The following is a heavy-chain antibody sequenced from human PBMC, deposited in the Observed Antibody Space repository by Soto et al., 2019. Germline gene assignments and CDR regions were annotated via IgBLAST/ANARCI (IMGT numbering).Heavy chain of an antibody. J-gene: IGHJ4*02. CDR3: ARWGSGSYYPG. V-gene: IGHV3-30-3*01. CDR2: ISYDGSRE. CDR1: GFTFSNYA. Sequence: QVQLVESGGGVVQPGRSLRLSCAASGFTFSNYAMHWVRQAPGKGLEWVAIISYDGSREYYVDAVKGQFTISRDNSKNTLYLQMDSQRAEDTAVYYCARWGSGSYYPGWGQGPLVTVSS. D-gene: IGHD1-26*01.